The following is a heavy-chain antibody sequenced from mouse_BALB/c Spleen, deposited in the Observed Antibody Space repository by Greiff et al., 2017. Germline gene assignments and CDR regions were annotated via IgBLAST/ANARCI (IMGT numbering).Heavy chain of an antibody. Sequence: EVQLVESGGDLVKPGGSQKLSCAASGFTFSSYGMSWVRQTPDKRLEWVATISSGGSYTYYPDSVKGRFTISRDNAKNTLYLQMSSLKSEDTAMYYCARHDLTTVVEKGAMDYWGQGTSVTVSS. V-gene: IGHV5-6*01. D-gene: IGHD1-1*01. CDR1: GFTFSSYG. CDR2: ISSGGSYT. J-gene: IGHJ4*01. CDR3: ARHDLTTVVEKGAMDY.